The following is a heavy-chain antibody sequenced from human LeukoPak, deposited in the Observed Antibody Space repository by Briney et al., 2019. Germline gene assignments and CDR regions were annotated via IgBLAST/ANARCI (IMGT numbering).Heavy chain of an antibody. D-gene: IGHD6-13*01. J-gene: IGHJ5*02. CDR2: INPNTGGT. Sequence: ASVKVSCKASGYTFTGQDMHWVRQAPGQGLEWMGWINPNTGGTDYAQKFQGRVTMTRDTTISTAYMELGRLTSDDTAVYYCARRQQAALDPWGQGTLVTVSS. CDR1: GYTFTGQD. V-gene: IGHV1-2*02. CDR3: ARRQQAALDP.